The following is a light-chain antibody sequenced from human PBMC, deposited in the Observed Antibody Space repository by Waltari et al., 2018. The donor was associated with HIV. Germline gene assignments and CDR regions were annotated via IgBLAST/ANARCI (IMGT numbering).Light chain of an antibody. V-gene: IGKV3-15*01. J-gene: IGKJ1*01. Sequence: LVMTQSPGALSLSPGECATHSCTASQGGNIHVAWLHQKAGHDRRHLLHGAAIRATDIPARFSGTGSGTDFTLTHSGLHSEDSAIYCCQQYDDWPWTFGPGTQVEIQ. CDR1: QGGNIH. CDR3: QQYDDWPWT. CDR2: GAA.